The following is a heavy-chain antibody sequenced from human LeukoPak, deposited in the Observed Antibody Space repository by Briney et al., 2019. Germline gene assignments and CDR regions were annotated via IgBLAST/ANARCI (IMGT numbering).Heavy chain of an antibody. D-gene: IGHD3-10*01. CDR3: ARMVRGPATFDY. CDR1: VFSLSTSGMC. Sequence: SGPTLVKPTQTLTLTCTFSVFSLSTSGMCVSWIRQPPVKALEWLALIDWDDDKYYSTSLKTRLTISKDTSKNQVVLTMTNIDPVDTATYYCARMVRGPATFDYWGQGTLVTVSS. CDR2: IDWDDDK. V-gene: IGHV2-70*01. J-gene: IGHJ4*02.